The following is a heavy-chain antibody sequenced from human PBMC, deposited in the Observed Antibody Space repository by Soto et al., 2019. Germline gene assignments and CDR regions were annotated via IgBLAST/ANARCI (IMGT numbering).Heavy chain of an antibody. CDR2: IYWDDDK. CDR3: ARVYYDILTGHYYGTDV. CDR1: GFSLSTSGVG. D-gene: IGHD3-9*01. V-gene: IGHV2-5*02. J-gene: IGHJ6*02. Sequence: SGPTLVNPTQTLTLTCTFSGFSLSTSGVGVGWIRQPPGKALEWLALIYWDDDKRYSPSLKSRLTITKDTSKNQVVLTMTNMDPVDTATYYCARVYYDILTGHYYGTDVWGQGTTVTVSS.